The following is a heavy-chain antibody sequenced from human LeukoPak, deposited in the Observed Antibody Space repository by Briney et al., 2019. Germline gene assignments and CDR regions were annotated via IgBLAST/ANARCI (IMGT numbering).Heavy chain of an antibody. CDR3: ARGTSYDRYAFDI. J-gene: IGHJ3*02. D-gene: IGHD1-1*01. Sequence: GGSLRLSCAASGFTVSSNYMSWVRQAPGKGLEWVSVIYSGGSTYYADSVKGRFTISRVNSKNTLYLQMNSLRAEDTAVYYCARGTSYDRYAFDIWGQGTMVTVSS. CDR1: GFTVSSNY. V-gene: IGHV3-53*01. CDR2: IYSGGST.